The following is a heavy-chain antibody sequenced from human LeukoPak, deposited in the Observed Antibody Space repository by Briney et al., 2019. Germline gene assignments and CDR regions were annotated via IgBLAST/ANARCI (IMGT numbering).Heavy chain of an antibody. CDR3: ARTQTEYSYGHPYCFDY. CDR1: GFTFSSYG. V-gene: IGHV3-23*01. D-gene: IGHD5-18*01. Sequence: PGGTLRLSCAAAGFTFSSYGMTWVRQAPGEVLEWVSAISGSGANTYYADSVKGPFTISRHNSKNTLYLQMNSLRAEDTAVYYCARTQTEYSYGHPYCFDYWGQGTLVTVSS. J-gene: IGHJ4*02. CDR2: ISGSGANT.